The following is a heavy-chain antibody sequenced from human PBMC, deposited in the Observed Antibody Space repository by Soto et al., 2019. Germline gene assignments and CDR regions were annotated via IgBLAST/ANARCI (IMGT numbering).Heavy chain of an antibody. J-gene: IGHJ6*03. CDR1: GFTFSNAW. CDR3: TSHYGSGSYYRRWVLYYYYYYYMDV. V-gene: IGHV3-15*01. Sequence: PGGSLRLSCAASGFTFSNAWMSWVRQAPGKGLEWVGRIKSKTDGGTTDYAAPVKGRFTISRDDSKNTLYLQMNSLKTEDTAVYYCTSHYGSGSYYRRWVLYYYYYYYMDVWGKGTTVTVSS. D-gene: IGHD3-10*01. CDR2: IKSKTDGGTT.